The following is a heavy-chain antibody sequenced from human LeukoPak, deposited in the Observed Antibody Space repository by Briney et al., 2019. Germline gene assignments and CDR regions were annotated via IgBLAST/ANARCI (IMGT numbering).Heavy chain of an antibody. D-gene: IGHD1-26*01. CDR2: MYSGGGT. V-gene: IGHV3-66*01. Sequence: GGSLRLSCAASGFTVRSNYMSWVRQAPGKGLEWVPVMYSGGGTYYADSVKGRFTISRDNSKNTVYLQMNSLRAEDTAVYYCVREWLSSGADNWGQGSLVTVSS. CDR3: VREWLSSGADN. J-gene: IGHJ4*02. CDR1: GFTVRSNY.